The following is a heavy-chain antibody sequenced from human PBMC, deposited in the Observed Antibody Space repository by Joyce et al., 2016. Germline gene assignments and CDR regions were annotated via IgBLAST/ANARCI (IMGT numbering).Heavy chain of an antibody. J-gene: IGHJ6*02. D-gene: IGHD3-16*01. Sequence: QLVESGGGVVKPGGSLRLSCEASGSTFSSSGMSWFRQAPGKGLEWVAAISGTSYYIFHAETVRGRFTVARDNAKKTLYLQMNGLRAEDSAVFYCARGGISYYYAMDVWGQGTTVTVSS. CDR1: GSTFSSSG. CDR3: ARGGISYYYAMDV. CDR2: ISGTSYYI. V-gene: IGHV3-21*01.